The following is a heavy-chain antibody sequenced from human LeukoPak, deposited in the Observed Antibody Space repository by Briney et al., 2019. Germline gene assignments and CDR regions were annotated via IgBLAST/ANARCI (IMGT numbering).Heavy chain of an antibody. CDR3: ARAPEPRVDRSAWYIY. D-gene: IGHD6-13*01. Sequence: GASVKVSCKASGYTFTDYYMHWVLQAPGQGLEWMGRINPNSGGTNSAQKFQGRVTMTRDTSITTAYIEVSKLTSDDTAVYYCARAPEPRVDRSAWYIYWGQGTLVTVSS. CDR2: INPNSGGT. J-gene: IGHJ4*02. CDR1: GYTFTDYY. V-gene: IGHV1-2*06.